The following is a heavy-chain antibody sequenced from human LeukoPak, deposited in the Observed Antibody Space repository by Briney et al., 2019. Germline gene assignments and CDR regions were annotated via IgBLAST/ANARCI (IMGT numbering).Heavy chain of an antibody. D-gene: IGHD3-22*01. V-gene: IGHV1-2*02. J-gene: IGHJ5*02. Sequence: ASVKVSCKASGYTFTGYYMHWARQAPGQGLEWMGWINPNSGGTNYAQKFQGRVTMTRDTSISTAYMELSRLRSDDTAVYYCAREVGLTNYYDSSGMDWFDPWGQGTLVTVSS. CDR2: INPNSGGT. CDR3: AREVGLTNYYDSSGMDWFDP. CDR1: GYTFTGYY.